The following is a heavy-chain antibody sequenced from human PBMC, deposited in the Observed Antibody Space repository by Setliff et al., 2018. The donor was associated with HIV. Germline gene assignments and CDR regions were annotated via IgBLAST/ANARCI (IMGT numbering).Heavy chain of an antibody. CDR1: GFTFSSYA. Sequence: PGGSLRLSCAASGFTFSSYAIHCVRQALGRGLEWVAVISFDGKSKYYADSVRGRFTISRDDSKNTLYLQMNSLRAEDTAIYYCARDKAVNSWSGYYTPTYMDVWGKGTMVTVSS. CDR3: ARDKAVNSWSGYYTPTYMDV. D-gene: IGHD3-3*01. CDR2: ISFDGKSK. V-gene: IGHV3-30*04. J-gene: IGHJ6*03.